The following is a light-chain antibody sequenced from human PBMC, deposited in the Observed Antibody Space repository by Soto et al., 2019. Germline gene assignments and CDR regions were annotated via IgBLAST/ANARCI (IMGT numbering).Light chain of an antibody. Sequence: EIVLTQSPATLSLSPGERATLSCRTSESINTYLAWYQHKPGQAPRLLIYGASERATGIPAKFSGSGSGTDFTLTISRLEPEDSAFYFCQQRDTWPPYTVSQGTKLEIK. CDR1: ESINTY. V-gene: IGKV3-11*01. CDR2: GAS. CDR3: QQRDTWPPYT. J-gene: IGKJ2*01.